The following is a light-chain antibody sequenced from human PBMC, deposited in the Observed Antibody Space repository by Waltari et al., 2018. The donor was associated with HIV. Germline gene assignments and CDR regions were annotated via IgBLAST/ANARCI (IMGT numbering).Light chain of an antibody. CDR3: ALWTDTLTGWV. CDR2: RTT. J-gene: IGLJ3*02. CDR1: ISNIAADS. V-gene: IGLV1-44*01. Sequence: TQPHSASGTPGHRVTIPCSGAISNIAADSLHCYHHVPGTAPRLLIYRTTQRPSGVPDRFSGSISGTSASLAISGLHYEDDGDYYCALWTDTLTGWVFGGGTKVTVL.